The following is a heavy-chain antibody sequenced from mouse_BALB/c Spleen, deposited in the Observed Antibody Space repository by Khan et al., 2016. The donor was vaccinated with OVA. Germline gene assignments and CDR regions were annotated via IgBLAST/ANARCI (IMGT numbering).Heavy chain of an antibody. Sequence: QVQLQQSGAELAKPGASVKMSCKASGYTFINYCILWVKQRPGQGLEWIGYINPSTAYTEYNQNFKDKATLTADKSSRTAYMQLSSLTSEDSAVYDGARRGRRWDFDDWGKGTTLTVSS. CDR2: INPSTAYT. CDR1: GYTFINYC. V-gene: IGHV1-7*01. J-gene: IGHJ2*01. CDR3: ARRGRRWDFDD.